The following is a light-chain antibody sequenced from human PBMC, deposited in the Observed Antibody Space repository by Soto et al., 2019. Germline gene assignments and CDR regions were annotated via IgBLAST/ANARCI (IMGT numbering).Light chain of an antibody. CDR3: QQRSNWPWS. V-gene: IGKV3-11*01. CDR1: QTVSTY. CDR2: GAS. J-gene: IGKJ1*01. Sequence: EVVLTQSPATLSLSPGGRATLSCRASQTVSTYLAWFQQKPGQAPRLLIYGASNRATGIPARFSGTGSGTDFTLTISSLEPEDFAVYYCQQRSNWPWSFGQGTKVAIK.